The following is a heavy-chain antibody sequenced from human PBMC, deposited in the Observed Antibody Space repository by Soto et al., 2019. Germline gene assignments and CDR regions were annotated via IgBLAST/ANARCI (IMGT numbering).Heavy chain of an antibody. CDR2: ISAYNGNT. J-gene: IGHJ4*02. CDR3: ARDGSNRDYFDY. V-gene: IGHV1-18*04. Sequence: ASVKVSCKASGYTFTSYCISWVREAPGQGLEWMGWISAYNGNTDYAQKLQGRVTMTTDTSTSTAYMELRSLRSDDTAVYYCARDGSNRDYFDYWGQGTLVTVSS. D-gene: IGHD5-12*01. CDR1: GYTFTSYC.